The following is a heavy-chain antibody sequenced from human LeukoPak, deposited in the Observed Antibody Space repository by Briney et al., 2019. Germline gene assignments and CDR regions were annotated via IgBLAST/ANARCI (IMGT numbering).Heavy chain of an antibody. CDR1: GFTVSRHW. Sequence: PGGSLRLSCAASGFTVSRHWMHWVRQAPGKGLVWISRINSDGRVTDYADFVKGRFTISRDNAKSTVYLQINSLRAEDTAVYYCARDRHCANGVCHNSAGMDVWGQGTTVTVSS. D-gene: IGHD2-8*01. CDR2: INSDGRVT. J-gene: IGHJ6*02. V-gene: IGHV3-74*01. CDR3: ARDRHCANGVCHNSAGMDV.